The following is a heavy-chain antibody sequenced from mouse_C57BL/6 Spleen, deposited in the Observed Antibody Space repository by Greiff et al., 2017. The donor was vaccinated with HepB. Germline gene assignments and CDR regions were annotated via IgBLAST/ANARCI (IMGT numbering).Heavy chain of an antibody. Sequence: QVQLQQPGAELVKPGASVKMSCKASGYTFTRYWITWVKQRPGQGLEWIGDIYPGSGSTNYTEKFKSKATLTVDTSSSTAYMQLSSLTSEDSAVYYCARYSNYDYAMDYWGQGTSVTVSS. CDR3: ARYSNYDYAMDY. V-gene: IGHV1-55*01. J-gene: IGHJ4*01. CDR1: GYTFTRYW. CDR2: IYPGSGST. D-gene: IGHD2-5*01.